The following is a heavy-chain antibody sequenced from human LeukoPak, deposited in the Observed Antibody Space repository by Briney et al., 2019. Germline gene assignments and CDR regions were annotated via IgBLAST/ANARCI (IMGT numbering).Heavy chain of an antibody. J-gene: IGHJ3*02. Sequence: GGSLRLSCAASGFTFNSYAMTWVRQAPGKGLEWVSGISGSGGSTYYADSVKGRCTVSRDNSKNTLYLQMNSLRAEDTAVYYCAKARSEWELFDAFDIWGQGTMVTVSS. CDR3: AKARSEWELFDAFDI. V-gene: IGHV3-23*01. CDR2: ISGSGGST. CDR1: GFTFNSYA. D-gene: IGHD1-26*01.